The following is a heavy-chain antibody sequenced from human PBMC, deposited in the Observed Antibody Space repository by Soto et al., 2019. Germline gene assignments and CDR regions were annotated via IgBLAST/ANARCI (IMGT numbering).Heavy chain of an antibody. CDR3: VKDYSSGYYAFDI. V-gene: IGHV3-23*01. D-gene: IGHD3-22*01. CDR2: ISSGGDT. CDR1: GFTFTTYA. Sequence: EVQLLESGGGLVQPGGSLRLSCAPSGFTFTTYAMSWVRQAPGKGLEWVSSISSGGDTYYADSVKGRFTISRDSSKNTLYLQMNNLRAEDTATYYCVKDYSSGYYAFDIWGRGTMVTVSS. J-gene: IGHJ3*02.